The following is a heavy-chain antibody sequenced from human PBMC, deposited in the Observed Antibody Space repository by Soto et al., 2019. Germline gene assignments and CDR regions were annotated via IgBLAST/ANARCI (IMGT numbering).Heavy chain of an antibody. D-gene: IGHD3-3*01. V-gene: IGHV3-30-3*01. CDR3: ARPIFGVVHDAFDI. CDR1: GFTFSSYA. J-gene: IGHJ3*02. CDR2: ISYDGSNK. Sequence: PGGSLRLSCAASGFTFSSYAMHWVRQAPGKGLEWVAVISYDGSNKYYADSVKGRFTISRDNSKNTLYLQMNSLRAEDTAVYYCARPIFGVVHDAFDIWGQGTMVTVSS.